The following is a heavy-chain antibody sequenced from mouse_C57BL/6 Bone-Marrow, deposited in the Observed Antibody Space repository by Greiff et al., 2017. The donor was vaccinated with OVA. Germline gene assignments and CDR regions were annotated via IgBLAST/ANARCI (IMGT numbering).Heavy chain of an antibody. CDR1: GFSFNTYS. CDR3: VRQAVVATEDAMDY. V-gene: IGHV10-1*01. D-gene: IGHD1-1*01. Sequence: EVQRVESGGGLVQPKESLKLSCAASGFSFNTYSLNWVRQAPGKGLEWVARIRSRSNNYATYYANSVKDRFTISRDDSESMLYQQMNNLNTDATDTYYCVRQAVVATEDAMDYWGQGTSVTVSA. J-gene: IGHJ4*01. CDR2: IRSRSNNYAT.